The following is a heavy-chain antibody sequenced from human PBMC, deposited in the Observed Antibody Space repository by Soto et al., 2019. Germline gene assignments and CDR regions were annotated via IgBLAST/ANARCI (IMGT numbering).Heavy chain of an antibody. CDR3: AHTFGVVTYFDY. V-gene: IGHV2-5*02. CDR1: WFSLSTSGEG. D-gene: IGHD3-3*01. CDR2: IYWDDDK. J-gene: IGHJ4*02. Sequence: GPKLGNPAQSVRLACTSCWFSLSTSGEGVGWIRQPPGKALEWLALIYWDDDKRYSPSLKSRLTITKDTSKNQVVLTMTNMDPVDTATYYCAHTFGVVTYFDYWGQGTLVTVSS.